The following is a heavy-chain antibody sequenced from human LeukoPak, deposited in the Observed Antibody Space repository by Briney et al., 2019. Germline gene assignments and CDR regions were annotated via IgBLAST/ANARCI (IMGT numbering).Heavy chain of an antibody. V-gene: IGHV4-34*01. J-gene: IGHJ4*02. D-gene: IGHD6-13*01. CDR1: GGSFSGYY. CDR3: ARGAASAGTPSYYFDY. Sequence: SETLSLTCAVYGGSFSGYYWSWIRQPPGKGLEWIGEIYYSGSTNYNPSLKSRVTISVDKSKNQFSLNLKSVTAADTAVYYCARGAASAGTPSYYFDYWGQGALVTVSS. CDR2: IYYSGST.